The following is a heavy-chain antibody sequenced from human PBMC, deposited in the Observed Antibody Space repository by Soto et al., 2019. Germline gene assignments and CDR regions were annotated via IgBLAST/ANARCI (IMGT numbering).Heavy chain of an antibody. D-gene: IGHD6-13*01. CDR3: ARAPPRGIAAPGTWGSGMDV. J-gene: IGHJ6*02. V-gene: IGHV3-30-3*01. Sequence: SLKISCAASGFSFSSYAMHWIRQTPGKGLEWVAVISYDGSSKYYADSVKGRFTISRDSSKNTVYLQMDSLRAEDTAVYYCARAPPRGIAAPGTWGSGMDVWGQGTTVTVSS. CDR1: GFSFSSYA. CDR2: ISYDGSSK.